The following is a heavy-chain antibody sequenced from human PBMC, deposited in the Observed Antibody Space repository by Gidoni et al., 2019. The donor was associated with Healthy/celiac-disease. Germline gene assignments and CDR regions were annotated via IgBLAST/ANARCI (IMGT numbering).Heavy chain of an antibody. V-gene: IGHV5-51*01. CDR2: IYPGDSDT. CDR1: GYSFPSYW. D-gene: IGHD5-18*01. J-gene: IGHJ4*02. Sequence: EVQLVQSGAEVKKPGESLKISCKGSGYSFPSYWIGWVRQMPGKGLEWMGLIYPGDSDTIYSPSFQGQVTISADKSISTAYLQWSSLKASDTAMYYCARRRGRGYSYGYIDYWGQGTLVTVSS. CDR3: ARRRGRGYSYGYIDY.